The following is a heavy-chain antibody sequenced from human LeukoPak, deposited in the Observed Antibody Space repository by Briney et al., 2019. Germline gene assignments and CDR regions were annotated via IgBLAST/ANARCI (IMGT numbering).Heavy chain of an antibody. CDR3: ARDGGFGAFDI. V-gene: IGHV3-48*01. CDR1: GFTFSSYS. D-gene: IGHD3-10*01. Sequence: GGSLRLSCAASGFTFSSYSMNWVRQAPGKGLGWVSYISSSSSTIYYAVSVKGRFTISRDNAKNSLYLQMNSLRAEDTAVYYCARDGGFGAFDIWGQGTMVTVSS. J-gene: IGHJ3*02. CDR2: ISSSSSTI.